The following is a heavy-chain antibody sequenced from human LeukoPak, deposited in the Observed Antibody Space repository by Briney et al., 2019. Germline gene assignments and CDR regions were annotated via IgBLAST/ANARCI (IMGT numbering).Heavy chain of an antibody. J-gene: IGHJ4*02. CDR2: IRSKSNSYAT. D-gene: IGHD1-26*01. CDR1: GFTFSGAA. CDR3: ATRPASETYYAVFDY. V-gene: IGHV3-73*01. Sequence: PGGSLRLSCAASGFTFSGAAMHWVRQASGKGLEWIAHIRSKSNSYATAYTASVKGRFTISRDNSKNTLYLEMNSLRAEDTAVYFCATRPASETYYAVFDYWGQGTLVTVSS.